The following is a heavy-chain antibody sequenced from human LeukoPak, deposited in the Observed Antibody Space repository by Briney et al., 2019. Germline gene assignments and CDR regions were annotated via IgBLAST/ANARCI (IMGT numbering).Heavy chain of an antibody. CDR1: GGSISSSSYY. V-gene: IGHV4-39*07. CDR3: ARDGTYYDFWSGCWFDP. J-gene: IGHJ5*02. Sequence: SETLSLTCTVSGGSISSSSYYWGWIRQPPGKGLEWIGSIYYSGSTYYNPSLKSRVTISVDTSKNQFSLKLSSVTAADTAVYYCARDGTYYDFWSGCWFDPWGQGTLVTVSS. CDR2: IYYSGST. D-gene: IGHD3-3*01.